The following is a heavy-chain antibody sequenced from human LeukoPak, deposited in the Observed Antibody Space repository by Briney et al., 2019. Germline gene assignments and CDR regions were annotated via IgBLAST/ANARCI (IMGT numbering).Heavy chain of an antibody. CDR2: IYYSGST. J-gene: IGHJ5*02. CDR3: ARVTGDRSRFDP. V-gene: IGHV4-39*07. CDR1: GGSISGSSYY. D-gene: IGHD7-27*01. Sequence: PSETLSLTCTVSGGSISGSSYYWGWIRQPPGKGLEWIGSIYYSGSTYYNPSLKSRVTISVDTSKNQFSLNLSSVTAADTAVYYCARVTGDRSRFDPWGQGTLVTVSS.